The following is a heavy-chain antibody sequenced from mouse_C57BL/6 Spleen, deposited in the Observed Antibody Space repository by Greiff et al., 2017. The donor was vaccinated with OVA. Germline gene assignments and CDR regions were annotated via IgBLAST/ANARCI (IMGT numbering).Heavy chain of an antibody. D-gene: IGHD2-3*01. CDR1: GFTFSSYT. J-gene: IGHJ4*01. V-gene: IGHV5-9*01. Sequence: EVKVEESGGGLVKPGGSLKLSCAASGFTFSSYTMSWVRQTPEKRLEWVATISGGGGNTYYPDSVKGRFTISRDNAKNTLYLQMSSLRSEDTALYYCARHDGYYGGAMDDWGKGTSVTVSS. CDR2: ISGGGGNT. CDR3: ARHDGYYGGAMDD.